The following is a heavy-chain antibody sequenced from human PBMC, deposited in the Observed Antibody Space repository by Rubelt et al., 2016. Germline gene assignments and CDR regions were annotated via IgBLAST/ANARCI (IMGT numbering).Heavy chain of an antibody. CDR2: SKSKTDCGTT. Sequence: EVQLVESGGGVVQPGGSLRLSCAASGFTFSNAWMSWVRQAPGKGLEWVGRSKSKTDCGTTDYAAPVKGRFTISRDDSKNTLYLQMNSLKTEDTAVYYCTTDYYG. J-gene: IGHJ6*01. CDR3: TTDYYG. V-gene: IGHV3-15*01. CDR1: GFTFSNAW.